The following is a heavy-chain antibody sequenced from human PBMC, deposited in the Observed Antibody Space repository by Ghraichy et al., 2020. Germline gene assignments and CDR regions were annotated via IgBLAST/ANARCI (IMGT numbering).Heavy chain of an antibody. D-gene: IGHD3-22*01. CDR3: AKAARDDYYDSSGAFDI. Sequence: GGSLRLSCAASGFTFSSYAMSWVRQAPGKGLEWVSAISGSGGSTYYADSVKGRFTISRDNSKNTLYLQMNSLRAEDTAVYYCAKAARDDYYDSSGAFDIWGQGTMVTVSS. J-gene: IGHJ3*02. CDR1: GFTFSSYA. V-gene: IGHV3-23*01. CDR2: ISGSGGST.